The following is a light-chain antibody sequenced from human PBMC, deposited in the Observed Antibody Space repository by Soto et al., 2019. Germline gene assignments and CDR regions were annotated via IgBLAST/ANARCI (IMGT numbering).Light chain of an antibody. CDR1: SSDVGGYNY. J-gene: IGLJ1*01. CDR3: SSYTSSSTV. CDR2: EVS. Sequence: QSLLTQPASVSESPGQSITISCTGTSSDVGGYNYVSWYQQHPGKAPKLMIYEVSNRPSGVSNRFSGSKSGNTASLTISGLPAEDAADYYCSSYTSSSTVFGTGTKVTVL. V-gene: IGLV2-14*01.